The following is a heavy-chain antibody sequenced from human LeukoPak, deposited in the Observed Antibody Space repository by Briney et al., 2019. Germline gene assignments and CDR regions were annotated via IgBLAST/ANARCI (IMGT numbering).Heavy chain of an antibody. D-gene: IGHD5-12*01. CDR2: IKKDGSET. Sequence: GVLRLSCAASGFTFSTSWMSWVRQVPGKGLEWVANIKKDGSETYYVDSVKGRFTISRDNAENSLYLQMNSLRAEDTAMYYCARGRYSGTTYYFDYWGQGTLVTVSS. CDR3: ARGRYSGTTYYFDY. CDR1: GFTFSTSW. J-gene: IGHJ4*02. V-gene: IGHV3-7*03.